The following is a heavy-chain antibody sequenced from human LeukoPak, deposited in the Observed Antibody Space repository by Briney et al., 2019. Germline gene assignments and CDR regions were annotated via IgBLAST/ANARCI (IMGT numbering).Heavy chain of an antibody. V-gene: IGHV4-59*08. CDR2: IYYSGST. Sequence: SETLSLTCTVSGGPINSYYWSWIRQPPGKGPEWIGYIYYSGSTNCNPSLKSRVTISVDTSKSQFSLKLSSVTAADTAVYYCARRYCSGGSCYDTLDIWGQGTMVTVSS. D-gene: IGHD2-15*01. CDR3: ARRYCSGGSCYDTLDI. J-gene: IGHJ3*02. CDR1: GGPINSYY.